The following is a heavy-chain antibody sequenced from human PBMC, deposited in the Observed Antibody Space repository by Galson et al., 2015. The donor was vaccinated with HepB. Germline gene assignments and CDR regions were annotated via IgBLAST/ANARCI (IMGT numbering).Heavy chain of an antibody. V-gene: IGHV3-73*01. CDR1: GFTFSGSA. Sequence: SLRLSCAASGFTFSGSAIHWVRQASGKGLEWIGRIRSKANSYATGYAASVKGRFTISRDDSKKTAYLQMNSLKTEDTAVYYCTRRGDSGWYGKEDYWGQGTLVTVPS. CDR3: TRRGDSGWYGKEDY. J-gene: IGHJ4*02. D-gene: IGHD6-19*01. CDR2: IRSKANSYAT.